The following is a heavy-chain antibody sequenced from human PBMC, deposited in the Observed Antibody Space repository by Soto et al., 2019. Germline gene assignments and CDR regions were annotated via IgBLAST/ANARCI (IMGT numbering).Heavy chain of an antibody. V-gene: IGHV4-30-4*01. CDR2: IPSRGRP. D-gene: IGHD5-12*01. CDR1: GASVAGGSYY. CDR3: ARDTYSGYDFGL. Sequence: SETLSLTCSVSGASVAGGSYYWSWVRQPPGKGLEWIGYIPSRGRPFYNPSLTSRGTISADTSKNQLSLQLTSVTAADTAVYCCARDTYSGYDFGLWGQGTLVTVSS. J-gene: IGHJ5*02.